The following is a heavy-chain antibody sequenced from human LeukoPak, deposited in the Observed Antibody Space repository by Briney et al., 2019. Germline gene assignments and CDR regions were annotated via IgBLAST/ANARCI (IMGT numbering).Heavy chain of an antibody. CDR1: GGSISSGGYY. D-gene: IGHD6-13*01. V-gene: IGHV4-31*03. CDR3: ARESRHGYSSSWFAVDY. J-gene: IGHJ4*02. Sequence: PSETLSLTCTVSGGSISSGGYYWSWIRQHPGKGLEWIGYIYYSGSTYYNPSLKSRVTISVDTSKNQFSLKLSSVTAADTAVYYCARESRHGYSSSWFAVDYWGQGTLVTVSS. CDR2: IYYSGST.